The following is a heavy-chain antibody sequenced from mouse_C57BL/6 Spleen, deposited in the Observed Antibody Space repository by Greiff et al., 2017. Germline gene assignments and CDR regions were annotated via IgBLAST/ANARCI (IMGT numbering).Heavy chain of an antibody. V-gene: IGHV1-82*01. CDR3: ARSGYDYDAAMDY. CDR1: GYAFSSSW. Sequence: QVQLQQSGPELVKPGASVKISCTASGYAFSSSWMNWVKQRPGKGLEWIGRIYPGDGDTNYNGKFKGKATLTADKASSTAYMQLSSLTSEDSAVYFCARSGYDYDAAMDYWGQGTSVTVSS. CDR2: IYPGDGDT. D-gene: IGHD2-4*01. J-gene: IGHJ4*01.